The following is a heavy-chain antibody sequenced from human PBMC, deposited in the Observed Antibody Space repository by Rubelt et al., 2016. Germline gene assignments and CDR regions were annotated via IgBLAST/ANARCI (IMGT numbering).Heavy chain of an antibody. Sequence: GESGGGLVQPGRSLRLSCTASGFTFGDYTMSWFRQAPGKGLEWVGFIRSKAYGGTTEDAASVKGRFTISRDDTKSIAYVQMNSLKTEDSALYYGTRVAAGGIRGVDYWGQGTLVTVSS. CDR2: IRSKAYGGTT. V-gene: IGHV3-49*03. CDR1: GFTFGDYT. D-gene: IGHD6-13*01. J-gene: IGHJ4*02. CDR3: TRVAAGGIRGVDY.